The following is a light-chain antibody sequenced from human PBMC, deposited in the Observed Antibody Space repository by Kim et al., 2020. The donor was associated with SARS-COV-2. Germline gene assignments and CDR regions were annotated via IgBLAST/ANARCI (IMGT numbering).Light chain of an antibody. CDR2: DVS. CDR3: NSYTADSTFV. Sequence: GQSITISCAGTSSDVGGFNYVSWYQQLPGRAPKLMIYDVSRRPSGVSNRFSGSKSGDTASLTISGLQAEDEADYYCNSYTADSTFVFGSGTKVTVL. CDR1: SSDVGGFNY. V-gene: IGLV2-14*03. J-gene: IGLJ1*01.